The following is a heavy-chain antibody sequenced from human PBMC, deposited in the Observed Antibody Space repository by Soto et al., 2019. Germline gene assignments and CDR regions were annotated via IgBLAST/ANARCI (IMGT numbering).Heavy chain of an antibody. V-gene: IGHV5-10-1*01. CDR2: IDPSASYT. CDR1: GYIFTYYW. CDR3: ARQAKYDILTGYFPFDD. Sequence: GEALKISCNGSGYIFTYYWINWVRQMPGKGLEWMGKIDPSASYTYYSPSFQGHVTISADKSISTASLQWSSLRASNSAIYYGARQAKYDILTGYFPFDDWGQGTLVTVSS. J-gene: IGHJ4*02. D-gene: IGHD3-9*01.